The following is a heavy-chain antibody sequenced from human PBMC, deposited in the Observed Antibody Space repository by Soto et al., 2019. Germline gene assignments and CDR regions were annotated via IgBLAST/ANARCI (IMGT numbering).Heavy chain of an antibody. D-gene: IGHD4-17*01. Sequence: SQTLSLTCAMSGDSVSGNSAAWNWIRQSPSRGLEWLGRTYYRSKWYNDYAVSVKSRITINPDTSKNQFSLQLNSVTPEDTAVYYCARLNDYGDYAGPPSGKYYFDYWGQGTLVTVSS. V-gene: IGHV6-1*01. CDR1: GDSVSGNSAA. J-gene: IGHJ4*02. CDR3: ARLNDYGDYAGPPSGKYYFDY. CDR2: TYYRSKWYN.